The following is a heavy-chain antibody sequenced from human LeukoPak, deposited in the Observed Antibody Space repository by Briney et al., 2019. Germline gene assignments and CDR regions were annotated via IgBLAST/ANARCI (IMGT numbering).Heavy chain of an antibody. Sequence: GESLKISCKGSGYSFTSYWIGWVRQMPGKGLEWMGIIYPGDSDTRYSPSFQGQVTISADKSISTAYLQWSSLKASDTAMYYCARVGSSTSGQDYFDYWGQGTLVTVSS. CDR2: IYPGDSDT. V-gene: IGHV5-51*01. CDR1: GYSFTSYW. CDR3: ARVGSSTSGQDYFDY. J-gene: IGHJ4*02. D-gene: IGHD2-2*01.